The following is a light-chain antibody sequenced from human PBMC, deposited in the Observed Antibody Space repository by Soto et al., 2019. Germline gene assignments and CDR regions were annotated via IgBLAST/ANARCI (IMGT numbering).Light chain of an antibody. J-gene: IGKJ2*01. CDR2: TAS. Sequence: DIQMTQSPSFVSASVGDRVTITCRASQDISTWLAGYQQKPGRAPNLLIYTASSLQSGVPSRFSGSGSGTDFTLTISSLQPEDFATYYCQQANSFPYTFGQGTKLEIK. V-gene: IGKV1-12*01. CDR3: QQANSFPYT. CDR1: QDISTW.